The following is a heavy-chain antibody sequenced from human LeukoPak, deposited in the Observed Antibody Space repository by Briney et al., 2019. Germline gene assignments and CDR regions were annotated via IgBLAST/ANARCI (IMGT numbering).Heavy chain of an antibody. V-gene: IGHV4-59*01. J-gene: IGHJ4*02. CDR2: IYYSGST. Sequence: SETLSLTCTVSGGSISSYYWSWIRQPPGKGLEWIGYIYYSGSTNYNPSPKSRVTISVDTSKNQFSLKLSSVTAADTAVYYCARSDYGDYVPLDYWGQGTLVTVSS. CDR3: ARSDYGDYVPLDY. CDR1: GGSISSYY. D-gene: IGHD4-17*01.